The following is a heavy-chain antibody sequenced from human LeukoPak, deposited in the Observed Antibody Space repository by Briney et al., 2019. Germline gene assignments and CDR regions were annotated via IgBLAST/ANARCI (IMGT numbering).Heavy chain of an antibody. CDR3: ARENWYSDY. D-gene: IGHD1-1*01. J-gene: IGHJ4*02. CDR1: GYTFTHYR. Sequence: GASVKVSCKASGYTFTHYRLHWVRQAHGQGLEWMGWVNPDSGGTNYQQNFQGRVTMTRYTSISTVYMELSRLRSDDTAVYYCARENWYSDYWGQGTLVTVSS. CDR2: VNPDSGGT. V-gene: IGHV1-2*02.